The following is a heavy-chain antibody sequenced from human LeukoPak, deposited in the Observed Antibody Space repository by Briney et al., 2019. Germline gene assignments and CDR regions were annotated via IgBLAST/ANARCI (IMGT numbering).Heavy chain of an antibody. V-gene: IGHV3-48*03. Sequence: PGGSLRLSCAASGFTFSSYEMNWVRQAPGKGLEWVSYISSSGSTIYYADSVKGRFTISRDNAKNSLYLQMSSLRAEDTAVYYCARGGDDYGDYGAGFDYWGQGTLVTVSS. J-gene: IGHJ4*02. CDR3: ARGGDDYGDYGAGFDY. D-gene: IGHD4-17*01. CDR2: ISSSGSTI. CDR1: GFTFSSYE.